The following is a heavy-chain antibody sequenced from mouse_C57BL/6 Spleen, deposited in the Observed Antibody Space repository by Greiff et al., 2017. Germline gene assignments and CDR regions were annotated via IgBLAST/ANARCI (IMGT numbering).Heavy chain of an antibody. D-gene: IGHD2-3*01. V-gene: IGHV3-6*01. Sequence: EVQLQESGPGLVKPSQSLSLTCSVTGYSITSGYYWNWIRQFPGNKLEWMGYISYDGSNNYNPSLKNRISITRDTSKNQFFLKLNSVTTEDTATYYCAREGYDGYGYLDYWGQGTTLTVSS. CDR3: AREGYDGYGYLDY. CDR2: ISYDGSN. CDR1: GYSITSGYY. J-gene: IGHJ2*01.